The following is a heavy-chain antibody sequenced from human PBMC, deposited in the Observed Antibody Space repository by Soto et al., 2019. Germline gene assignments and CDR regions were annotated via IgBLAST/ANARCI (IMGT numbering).Heavy chain of an antibody. Sequence: KPSETLSLTCTVSGGSISSGDYYWSWIRQPPGKGLEWIGYIYYSGSTYYNPSLKSRVTISVDTSKNQFSLKLSSVTAADTAVYYCAREGDSSVKGGGWFDPWGQGTLVTVSS. CDR2: IYYSGST. CDR3: AREGDSSVKGGGWFDP. D-gene: IGHD3-22*01. J-gene: IGHJ5*02. V-gene: IGHV4-30-4*01. CDR1: GGSISSGDYY.